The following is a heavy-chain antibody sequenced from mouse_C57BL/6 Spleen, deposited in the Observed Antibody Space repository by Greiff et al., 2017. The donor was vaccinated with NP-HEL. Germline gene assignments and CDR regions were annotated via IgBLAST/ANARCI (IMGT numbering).Heavy chain of an antibody. CDR3: ARGAYGSSPWFAY. CDR1: GYSFTGYF. CDR2: INPYNGDT. D-gene: IGHD1-1*01. J-gene: IGHJ3*01. Sequence: VQLKQSGPELVKPGDSVKISCKASGYSFTGYFMNWVMQSHGKSLEWIGRINPYNGDTFYNQKFKGKATLTVDKSSSTAHMELRSLTSEDSAVYYCARGAYGSSPWFAYWGQGTLVTVSA. V-gene: IGHV1-20*01.